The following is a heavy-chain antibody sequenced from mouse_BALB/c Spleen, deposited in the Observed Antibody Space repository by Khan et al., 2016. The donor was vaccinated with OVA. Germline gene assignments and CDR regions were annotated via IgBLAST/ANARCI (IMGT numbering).Heavy chain of an antibody. Sequence: VQLQQSGAELAKPGASVKMSCKASGYTFTSYWMHWVKQRPGQGLEWIGYINPSTGYTEYNQKFKDKATLTADKSSSTAYMQLSSLTSEDSAVYYCAYDYADWGQGTLVTVSA. CDR1: GYTFTSYW. CDR2: INPSTGYT. D-gene: IGHD2-4*01. J-gene: IGHJ3*01. CDR3: AYDYAD. V-gene: IGHV1-7*01.